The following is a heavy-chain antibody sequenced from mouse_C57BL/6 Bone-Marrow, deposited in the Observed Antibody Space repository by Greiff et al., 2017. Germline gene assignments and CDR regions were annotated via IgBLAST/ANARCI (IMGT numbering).Heavy chain of an antibody. CDR2: IDPENGDT. Sequence: VQLQQSGAELVRPGASVKLSCTASGFNIKDDYMHWVKQRPEQGLEWIGWIDPENGDTEYASKFQGKATITAVTSSNTAYLQLSSLTSEDTAVYYCTTNWALNFDYWGQGTTLTVSS. CDR1: GFNIKDDY. CDR3: TTNWALNFDY. V-gene: IGHV14-4*01. D-gene: IGHD4-1*01. J-gene: IGHJ2*01.